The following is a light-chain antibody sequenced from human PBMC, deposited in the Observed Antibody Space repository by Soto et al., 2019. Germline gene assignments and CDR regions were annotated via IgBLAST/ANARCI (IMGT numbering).Light chain of an antibody. CDR3: TTWDDSLNGPV. CDR1: RSNIGTNT. Sequence: QSVLTQPPSASVSPGQRVTISCSGSRSNIGTNTVNWYQHLPGTAPKLLIFSNDQRPSGVPDRFSGSKSGTSASLAISGLQSEDEADYFSTTWDDSLNGPVFGGGTKLTVL. CDR2: SND. V-gene: IGLV1-44*01. J-gene: IGLJ2*01.